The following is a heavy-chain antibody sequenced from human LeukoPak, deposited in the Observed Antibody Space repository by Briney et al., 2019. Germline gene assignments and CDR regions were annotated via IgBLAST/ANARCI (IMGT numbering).Heavy chain of an antibody. V-gene: IGHV4-59*01. Sequence: SETLSLTCTVSGGSISSYYWSWLRQPPGKGLEWIGYIYYSGSTNYNPSLKSRVTISVDTSKNQFSLKLSSVTAADTAVYYCARVYRTVFDDWGQGTLVTVSS. J-gene: IGHJ4*02. CDR2: IYYSGST. CDR1: GGSISSYY. CDR3: ARVYRTVFDD. D-gene: IGHD2/OR15-2a*01.